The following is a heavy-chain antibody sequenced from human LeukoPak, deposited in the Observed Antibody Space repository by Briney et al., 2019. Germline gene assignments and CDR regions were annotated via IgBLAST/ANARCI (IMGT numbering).Heavy chain of an antibody. CDR3: ARDPPYGYCSGGSHNCLDDY. D-gene: IGHD2-15*01. Sequence: GGSLRLSCAASGFTFSSYEMNWVRQAPGKGLEWVSYISSSGSTIYYADSVKGRFTISRDNAKNSLYLQMNSLRAEDTAVYYCARDPPYGYCSGGSHNCLDDYWGQGTLVTVSS. CDR1: GFTFSSYE. J-gene: IGHJ4*02. V-gene: IGHV3-48*03. CDR2: ISSSGSTI.